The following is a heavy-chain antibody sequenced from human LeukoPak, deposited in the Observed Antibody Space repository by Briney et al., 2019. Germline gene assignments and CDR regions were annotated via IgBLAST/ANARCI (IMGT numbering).Heavy chain of an antibody. CDR1: GYTFTSYG. J-gene: IGHJ4*02. CDR3: ARQCYYGSGSYYSPLDY. V-gene: IGHV1-18*01. D-gene: IGHD3-10*01. CDR2: ISAYNGNT. Sequence: ASVKVSCKASGYTFTSYGISWVRQAPGQGLEWMGWISAYNGNTNYAQKLQGRVTMTTDTSTSTAYMELRSLRSDDTAVYYCARQCYYGSGSYYSPLDYWGQGTLVTVSS.